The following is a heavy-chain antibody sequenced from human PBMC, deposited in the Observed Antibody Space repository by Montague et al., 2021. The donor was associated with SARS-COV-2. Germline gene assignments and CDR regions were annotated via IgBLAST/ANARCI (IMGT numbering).Heavy chain of an antibody. D-gene: IGHD3-22*01. Sequence: PAQVKPTQTLTLTCTFSGFSLSTSGMCVSWIRQPPGKALEWLARIDWDDDKYYSTSLKTRLTISKDTSKNQVVLTMTNMDPVDTATYYCARTHYYDSSGYHDAFDIWGQGTMVTVSS. CDR1: GFSLSTSGMC. CDR3: ARTHYYDSSGYHDAFDI. V-gene: IGHV2-70*11. CDR2: IDWDDDK. J-gene: IGHJ3*02.